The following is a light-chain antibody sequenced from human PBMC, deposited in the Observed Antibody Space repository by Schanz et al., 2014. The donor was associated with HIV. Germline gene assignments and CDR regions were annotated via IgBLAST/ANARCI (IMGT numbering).Light chain of an antibody. CDR1: AGPVTSGHY. V-gene: IGLV7-46*01. J-gene: IGLJ2*01. CDR2: DTN. Sequence: QAVVTQEPSLTVSPGGTVTLTCGSSAGPVTSGHYAYWFQQKPGQAPRTLIHDTNNRHSWTPARFSGSLLGGKAALTLSGAQPEDEADYYCLLSYSAARQVVFGGGTKVTVL. CDR3: LLSYSAARQVV.